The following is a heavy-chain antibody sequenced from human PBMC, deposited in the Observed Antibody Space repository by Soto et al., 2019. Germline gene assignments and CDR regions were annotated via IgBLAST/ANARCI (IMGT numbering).Heavy chain of an antibody. J-gene: IGHJ6*02. D-gene: IGHD6-19*01. CDR2: IIPIFGTE. CDR3: AEVGYSSPMGYYYGMDV. CDR1: RVAFSKFI. Sequence: VASEKVSCKASRVAFSKFIVTWVRQAPGLGLEWVGGIIPIFGTEQYAQKSQGRVAITADESTRTAYMEVNDVRSEDTAAYYCAEVGYSSPMGYYYGMDVWGQGTTVTVSS. V-gene: IGHV1-69*13.